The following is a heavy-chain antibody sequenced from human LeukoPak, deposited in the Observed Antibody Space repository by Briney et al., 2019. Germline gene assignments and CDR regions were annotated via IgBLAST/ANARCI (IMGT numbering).Heavy chain of an antibody. D-gene: IGHD6-13*01. CDR1: GFTFSSYA. CDR3: ARDMWIGYSSSWYYYGMDV. Sequence: GGSLRLSCAASGFTFSSYAMHWVRQAPGKGLEWVAVISYDGSNKYYADSVKGRFTISRDNSKNTLYLQMGSLRAEDMAVYYCARDMWIGYSSSWYYYGMDVWGQGTTVTVSS. CDR2: ISYDGSNK. V-gene: IGHV3-30*14. J-gene: IGHJ6*02.